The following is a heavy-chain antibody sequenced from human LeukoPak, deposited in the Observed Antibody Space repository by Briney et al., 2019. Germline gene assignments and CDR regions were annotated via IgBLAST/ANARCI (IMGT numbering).Heavy chain of an antibody. CDR2: INPNSGGT. Sequence: VASVKVSCKASGYTFTGYYMHWVRQAPGQGLEWVGWINPNSGGTNYAQKFQGRVTMTRDTSISTAYMELSRLRSDDTAVYYCARDHSNDFWSGSGPLYYMDVWGKGTTVTVSS. J-gene: IGHJ6*03. CDR3: ARDHSNDFWSGSGPLYYMDV. D-gene: IGHD3-3*01. V-gene: IGHV1-2*02. CDR1: GYTFTGYY.